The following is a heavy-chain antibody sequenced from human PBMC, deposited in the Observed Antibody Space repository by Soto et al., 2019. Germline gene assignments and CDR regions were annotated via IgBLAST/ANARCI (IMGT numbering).Heavy chain of an antibody. CDR2: INHSGST. CDR1: GGSFSGYY. CDR3: ARACDPTVPRGGLDY. Sequence: SETLSLTCAVYGGSFSGYYWSWIRQPPGKGLEWIGEINHSGSTNYNPSLKSRVTISVDTSKNQFSLKLSSVTAADTAVYYCARACDPTVPRGGLDYWGQGTLVTVSS. J-gene: IGHJ4*02. D-gene: IGHD4-17*01. V-gene: IGHV4-34*01.